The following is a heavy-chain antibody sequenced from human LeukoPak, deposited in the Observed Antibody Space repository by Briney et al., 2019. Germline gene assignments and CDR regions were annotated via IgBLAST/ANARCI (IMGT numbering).Heavy chain of an antibody. J-gene: IGHJ5*02. Sequence: GGSLRLSCAASGFTFSVYYMSWIRQAPGKGLEWVSYISSSGSTIYYADSVKGRFTISRDNAKNSLYLQMNSLRAEDTAVYYCARLVVPAAIPVGWFGPWGQGTLVTVSS. V-gene: IGHV3-11*01. CDR2: ISSSGSTI. CDR3: ARLVVPAAIPVGWFGP. D-gene: IGHD2-2*01. CDR1: GFTFSVYY.